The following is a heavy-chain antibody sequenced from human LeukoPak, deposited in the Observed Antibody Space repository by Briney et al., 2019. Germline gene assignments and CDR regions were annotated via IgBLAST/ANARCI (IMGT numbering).Heavy chain of an antibody. Sequence: GGSLRLSCAASGFTFNSYAMYWVRQAPGKGLEWVSGIFGSGGSAHYADSVKGRFTISRDNSKNTVYLQMDSLRVEDAAVYYCGKTTTGYSSGRYPGWPVDYWGQGTLVTVSS. CDR3: GKTTTGYSSGRYPGWPVDY. CDR1: GFTFNSYA. J-gene: IGHJ4*02. CDR2: IFGSGGSA. D-gene: IGHD6-19*01. V-gene: IGHV3-23*01.